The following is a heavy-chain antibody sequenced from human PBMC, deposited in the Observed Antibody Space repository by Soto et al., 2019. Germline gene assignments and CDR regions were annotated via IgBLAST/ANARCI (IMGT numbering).Heavy chain of an antibody. J-gene: IGHJ4*02. V-gene: IGHV4-31*03. CDR3: ARGRGYSYDPYYFDY. D-gene: IGHD5-18*01. Sequence: QVPLQESGPGLVKPSQTLSLTCTVSGGSISSEGYYWSWFRQLPGKGLEWIGDIYYSGTTYHNPSLRSRLTISGDASKNQFSLKLSSVTAADTALYYCARGRGYSYDPYYFDYWGQGTLVTVSS. CDR1: GGSISSEGYY. CDR2: IYYSGTT.